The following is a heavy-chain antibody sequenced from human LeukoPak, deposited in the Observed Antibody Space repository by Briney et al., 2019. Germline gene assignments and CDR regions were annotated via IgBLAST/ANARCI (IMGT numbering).Heavy chain of an antibody. V-gene: IGHV4-34*01. CDR1: GGSFSGYY. CDR3: ARGSDTAAGLY. CDR2: INHSGST. J-gene: IGHJ4*02. D-gene: IGHD6-13*01. Sequence: SETLSLTCAVYGGSFSGYYWSWIRQPPGKGLEWIGEINHSGSTNYNPSLKSRVSISVDSSKNQFSLKVSSVTAADTAVYYCARGSDTAAGLYWGQGTLVTVSS.